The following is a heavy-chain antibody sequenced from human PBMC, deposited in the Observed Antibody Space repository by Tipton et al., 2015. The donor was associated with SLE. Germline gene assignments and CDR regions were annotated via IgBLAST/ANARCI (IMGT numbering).Heavy chain of an antibody. Sequence: SLRLSCPTSGFTFSNFAMAWVRQAPGKGLEWVSVVYASGSPTYYADSVKGRFTVSRDNSRNTLYLQMDGLRDEDTAVYYCARDSATCCWYFDLWGHGTLVTVSS. CDR2: VYASGSPT. CDR1: GFTFSNFA. CDR3: ARDSATCCWYFDL. J-gene: IGHJ2*01. D-gene: IGHD2-2*01. V-gene: IGHV3-23*03.